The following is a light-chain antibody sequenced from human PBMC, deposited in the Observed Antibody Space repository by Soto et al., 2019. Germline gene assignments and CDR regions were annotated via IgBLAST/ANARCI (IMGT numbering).Light chain of an antibody. V-gene: IGKV1-39*01. J-gene: IGKJ5*01. CDR2: ATS. CDR3: QQTYKTPLA. CDR1: QGVSGY. Sequence: DIQMTQSPSSLSASVGDRVTITCRASQGVSGYLNWYQQRPGKAPKLLIYATSSLQSGVPSRFSGSGSGTDFTLTISSLQPEDFATYYCQQTYKTPLAFGQGTRLEIK.